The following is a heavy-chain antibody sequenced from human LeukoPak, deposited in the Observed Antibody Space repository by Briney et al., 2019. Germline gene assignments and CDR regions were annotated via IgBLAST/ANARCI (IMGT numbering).Heavy chain of an antibody. D-gene: IGHD3-22*01. V-gene: IGHV1-69-2*01. CDR1: GYTFTDYY. J-gene: IGHJ4*02. Sequence: ASVKISCKVSGYTFTDYYMHWVQQAPGKGLEWMGLVDPEDGETKYAEKSQRRVTITADTSTDTAYMELSTVRSEDTAVYYCARDSWDSSGYLFDYWGQGTLVTVSS. CDR2: VDPEDGET. CDR3: ARDSWDSSGYLFDY.